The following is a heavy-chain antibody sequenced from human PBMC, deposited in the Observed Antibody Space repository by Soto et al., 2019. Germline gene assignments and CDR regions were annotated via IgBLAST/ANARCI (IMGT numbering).Heavy chain of an antibody. CDR3: AKDPEPGSGYDYPYYFDY. J-gene: IGHJ4*02. D-gene: IGHD5-12*01. CDR2: ISYDGSNK. Sequence: QVQLVESGGGVVQPGRSLRLSCAASGFTFSSYGMHWVRQAPGKGLEWVAVISYDGSNKYYADSVKGRFTISRDNSKNTLYLQMNSLRAEDTAVYYGAKDPEPGSGYDYPYYFDYWGQGTLVTVSS. CDR1: GFTFSSYG. V-gene: IGHV3-30*18.